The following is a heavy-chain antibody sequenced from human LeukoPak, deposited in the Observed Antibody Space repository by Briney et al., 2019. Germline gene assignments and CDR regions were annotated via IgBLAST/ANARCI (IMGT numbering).Heavy chain of an antibody. V-gene: IGHV4-30-4*08. CDR1: GGSISSGDYY. D-gene: IGHD3-10*01. Sequence: PSQTLSLTCTVSGGSISSGDYYWSWIRQPPGKGLEWIGYIYYSGSTYYNPSLKSRVTISVDTSKNQFSLKLSSVTAADTAVYYSARDGYYGSGSHQYMDVWGKGTTVTVSS. J-gene: IGHJ6*03. CDR3: ARDGYYGSGSHQYMDV. CDR2: IYYSGST.